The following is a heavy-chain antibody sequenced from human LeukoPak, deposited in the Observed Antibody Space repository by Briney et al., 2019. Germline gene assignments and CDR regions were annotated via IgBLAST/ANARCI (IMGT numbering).Heavy chain of an antibody. V-gene: IGHV4-34*01. Sequence: PSETLSLTCAVSGGSFSGYYWTWIRQPPGKGLEWIGEINHSGSANYNPSLMSRVTISLDTSKNHFSRNLSSVTAADTAVYYCARGQGTVTTHWGQGTLVTVSS. J-gene: IGHJ4*02. CDR1: GGSFSGYY. CDR3: ARGQGTVTTH. D-gene: IGHD4-11*01. CDR2: INHSGSA.